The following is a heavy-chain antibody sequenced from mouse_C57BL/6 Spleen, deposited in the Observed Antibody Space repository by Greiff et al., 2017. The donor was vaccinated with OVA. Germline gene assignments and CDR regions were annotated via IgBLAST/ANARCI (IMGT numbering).Heavy chain of an antibody. J-gene: IGHJ4*01. CDR2: ISDGGSYT. Sequence: EVQRVESGGGLVKPGGSLKLSCAASGFTFSSYAMSWVRQTPEKRLEWVATISDGGSYTSYPDNVKGRFTISRNNAKNHLYLQMSHLKSEDTAMYYCARELGQGGAMDYWGQGTSVTVSS. V-gene: IGHV5-4*01. D-gene: IGHD4-1*01. CDR1: GFTFSSYA. CDR3: ARELGQGGAMDY.